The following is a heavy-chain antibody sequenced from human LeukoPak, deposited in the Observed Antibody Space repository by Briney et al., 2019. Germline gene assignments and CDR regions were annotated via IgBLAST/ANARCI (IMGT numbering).Heavy chain of an antibody. D-gene: IGHD1-1*01. CDR2: ISAQHGQT. J-gene: IGHJ4*02. V-gene: IGHV1-18*01. CDR3: ARSERVKGTFDY. Sequence: ASVKVSCKTSGYSENFYGITWVRQVAGQGLEWMGWISAQHGQTEYAPNSQDRVTMTTDTYTNTAYMELRRLRSDDTAVYYCARSERVKGTFDYWGQGTLVTVSS. CDR1: GYSENFYG.